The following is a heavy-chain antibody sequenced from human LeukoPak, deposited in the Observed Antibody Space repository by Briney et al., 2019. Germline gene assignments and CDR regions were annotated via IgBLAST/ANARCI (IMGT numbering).Heavy chain of an antibody. V-gene: IGHV1-18*01. CDR3: ARGGRYSGKDYMDV. CDR2: ISGSNGNT. CDR1: GYTFTSYG. D-gene: IGHD3-10*01. J-gene: IGHJ6*03. Sequence: ASVKVSCKASGYTFTSYGISWVRQAPGQGLEWMGWISGSNGNTNYAQKLQGRVTMTTDTSTSTAYMELSSLRSEDTAVYYCARGGRYSGKDYMDVWGKGTTVTISS.